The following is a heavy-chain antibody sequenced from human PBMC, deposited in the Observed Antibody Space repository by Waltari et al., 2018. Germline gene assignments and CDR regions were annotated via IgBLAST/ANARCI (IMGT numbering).Heavy chain of an antibody. D-gene: IGHD2-21*02. CDR2: ISSSSSYI. CDR1: GFTFSSYS. V-gene: IGHV3-21*01. Sequence: EVQLVESGGGLVKPGGSLSLSCAASGFTFSSYSMNWVRQAPGKGLEWVSSISSSSSYIYYADSVKGRFTISRDNAKNSLYLQMNSLRAEDTAVYYCARDRVVTAMGDYWGQGTLVTVSS. J-gene: IGHJ4*02. CDR3: ARDRVVTAMGDY.